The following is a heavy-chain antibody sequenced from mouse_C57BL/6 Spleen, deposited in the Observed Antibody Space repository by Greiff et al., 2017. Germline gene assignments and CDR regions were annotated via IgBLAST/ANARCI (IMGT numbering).Heavy chain of an antibody. CDR1: GYSFTDYY. Sequence: EVQLHQSGPELVKPGASVKISCKASGYSFTDYYMNWVKQSNGKSLEWIGVINPNYGTTSYNQKFKGKATLTVDQSSSTAYMQLNSLTSEDSAVYYCARGAGYGSSYYYAMDYWGQGTSVTVSS. D-gene: IGHD1-1*01. V-gene: IGHV1-39*01. CDR2: INPNYGTT. J-gene: IGHJ4*01. CDR3: ARGAGYGSSYYYAMDY.